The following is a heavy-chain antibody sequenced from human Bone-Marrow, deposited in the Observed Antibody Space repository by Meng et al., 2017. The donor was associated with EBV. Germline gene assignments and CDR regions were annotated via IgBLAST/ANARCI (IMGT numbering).Heavy chain of an antibody. CDR2: IYYSGST. J-gene: IGHJ4*02. Sequence: QVQLQESGPGLVKPSQTLSLTCAVSGGSISSGGYYWSWIRQPPGKGLEWIGYIYYSGSTYYTPSLKSRVTISVDTSKNQFSLKLSSVTAADTAVYYCASGSTAAGTDYWGQGTLVTVSS. V-gene: IGHV4-30-4*01. D-gene: IGHD6-13*01. CDR3: ASGSTAAGTDY. CDR1: GGSISSGGYY.